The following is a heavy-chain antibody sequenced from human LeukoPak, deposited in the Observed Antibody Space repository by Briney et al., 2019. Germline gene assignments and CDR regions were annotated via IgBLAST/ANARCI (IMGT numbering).Heavy chain of an antibody. Sequence: ASVKVSCKASGGTFSSYAISWVRQAPGQGLEWMGRIIPILGIANYAQKFQGRVTITADKSTSTAYMELSSLRSEDTAVYYCAREDTAMPTGYFDYWGQGTLVTVSS. CDR2: IIPILGIA. V-gene: IGHV1-69*04. D-gene: IGHD5-18*01. CDR3: AREDTAMPTGYFDY. CDR1: GGTFSSYA. J-gene: IGHJ4*02.